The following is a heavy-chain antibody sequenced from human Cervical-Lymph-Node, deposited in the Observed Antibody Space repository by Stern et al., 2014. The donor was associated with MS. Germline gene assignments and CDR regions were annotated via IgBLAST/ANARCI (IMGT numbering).Heavy chain of an antibody. J-gene: IGHJ6*02. CDR1: GGSISSYY. D-gene: IGHD5-18*01. V-gene: IGHV4-59*01. Sequence: QVQLQESGPGLVKPSETLFLTCTVSGGSISSYYWSWIRQPPGKGLEWIGYIYHNGNTNYNPSLRSRVTISVDTSKTQFSLKLNSVTAADTAVYYCARGPADTNYGYNYYYYGMDVWGQGTTVTVSS. CDR3: ARGPADTNYGYNYYYYGMDV. CDR2: IYHNGNT.